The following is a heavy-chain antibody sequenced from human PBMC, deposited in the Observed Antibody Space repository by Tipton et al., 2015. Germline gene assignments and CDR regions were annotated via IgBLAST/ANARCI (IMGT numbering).Heavy chain of an antibody. D-gene: IGHD5-18*01. V-gene: IGHV4-61*08. J-gene: IGHJ6*02. CDR3: ARDRGFSYGGPYYYAMDV. CDR2: IYYGGST. CDR1: GGSISSGGYY. Sequence: TLSLTCTVSGGSISSGGYYWSWIRQLPGKGLEWIGCIYYGGSTNYNHSLQSRVTMSVDTSKKQFSLNLISVTAADTAVYYCARDRGFSYGGPYYYAMDVWGQGTTVTVSS.